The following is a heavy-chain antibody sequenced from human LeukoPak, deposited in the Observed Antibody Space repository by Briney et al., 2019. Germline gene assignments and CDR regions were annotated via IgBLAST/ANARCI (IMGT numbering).Heavy chain of an antibody. CDR1: GFTFSTYD. Sequence: RGSLRLSCAASGFTFSTYDMHWVRQAPGEGLEWGSFILYDGSDKLYADSVKGRFTVSRDNSKNTLYLQMNSLRPEDTAVYYCAKRGGSYIGYFDYWGQGTLVTVSS. D-gene: IGHD1-26*01. CDR2: ILYDGSDK. V-gene: IGHV3-30*02. CDR3: AKRGGSYIGYFDY. J-gene: IGHJ4*02.